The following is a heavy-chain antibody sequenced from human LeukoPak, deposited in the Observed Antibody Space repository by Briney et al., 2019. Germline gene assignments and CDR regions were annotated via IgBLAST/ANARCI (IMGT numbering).Heavy chain of an antibody. CDR1: GFTISSYA. Sequence: GGSLRLSCAASGFTISSYAMSWIRQAPGKGLEWVSAISISGATTHYADSVKGRLTISRDNSKHTMYLEVNRLRAEDTAIYYCAKEYKVGTTTKCFQHWGQGTLVTVSS. V-gene: IGHV3-23*01. CDR2: ISISGATT. J-gene: IGHJ1*01. D-gene: IGHD1-26*01. CDR3: AKEYKVGTTTKCFQH.